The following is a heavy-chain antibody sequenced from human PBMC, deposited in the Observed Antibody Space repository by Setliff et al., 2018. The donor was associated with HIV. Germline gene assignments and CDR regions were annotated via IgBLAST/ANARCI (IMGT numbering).Heavy chain of an antibody. J-gene: IGHJ4*02. CDR3: ASGEYSYGYRFDY. Sequence: PSETLSLTCTVSGGSVNSGNYHWAWIRQPPGKGLEWIGYIYYSGSTNYNPSLESRVTISVDTSKNHFSLKLSSVTAADTAVYYCASGEYSYGYRFDYWGQGTLVTVSS. D-gene: IGHD5-18*01. CDR2: IYYSGST. V-gene: IGHV4-61*03. CDR1: GGSVNSGNYH.